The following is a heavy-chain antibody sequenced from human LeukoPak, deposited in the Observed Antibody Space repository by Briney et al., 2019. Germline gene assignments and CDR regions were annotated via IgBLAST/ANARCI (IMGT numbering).Heavy chain of an antibody. V-gene: IGHV4-59*12. CDR3: ASRNYGSSFDY. D-gene: IGHD3-10*01. J-gene: IGHJ4*02. CDR1: GGSISSYY. CDR2: IYHSGST. Sequence: SETLSLTCTVSGGSISSYYWSWIRQPPGKGLEWIGYIYHSGSTYYNPSLKSRVTISVDRSKNQFPLKLSSVTAADTAVYYCASRNYGSSFDYWGQGTLVTVSS.